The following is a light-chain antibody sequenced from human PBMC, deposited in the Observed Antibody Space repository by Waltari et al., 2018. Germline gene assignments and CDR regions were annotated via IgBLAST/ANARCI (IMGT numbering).Light chain of an antibody. CDR1: SNDVGGYNS. CDR2: DVS. CDR3: SSQSSNDVVL. Sequence: QSALTQPASVSGSPGHSVTIFCGGTSNDVGGYNSVLWYQEHPGQAPRVIIYDVSDRPSGVSDRFSGSKSGNTASLTISGLQAEDEADYYCSSQSSNDVVLFGGGTKLTVL. J-gene: IGLJ2*01. V-gene: IGLV2-14*01.